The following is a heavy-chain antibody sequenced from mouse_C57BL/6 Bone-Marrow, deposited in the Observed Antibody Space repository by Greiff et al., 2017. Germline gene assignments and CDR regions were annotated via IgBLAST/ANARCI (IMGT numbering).Heavy chain of an antibody. CDR2: IYPTSGRT. J-gene: IGHJ2*01. CDR3: ARAYPLRRSFDY. Sequence: QVQLQQPGAELVKPGASVKMSCKASGYTFTSYWITGVKQRPGQGLEWIGDIYPTSGRTNYNEKFKSKAILTVDTSSNTAYMQLSSLTSEDSAVFCCARAYPLRRSFDYWGQGTTLTVSS. V-gene: IGHV1-55*01. CDR1: GYTFTSYW.